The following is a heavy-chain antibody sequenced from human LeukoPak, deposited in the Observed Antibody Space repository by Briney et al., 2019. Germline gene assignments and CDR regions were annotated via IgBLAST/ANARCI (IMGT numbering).Heavy chain of an antibody. J-gene: IGHJ3*02. V-gene: IGHV1-2*02. CDR1: GYTFTAYY. D-gene: IGHD4-17*01. Sequence: ASVKVSCKASGYTFTAYYIHWVRQAPGQGLEWMGWINPNSGGTNYAQKFQGRVTMTRDTSISTAYMELSRLRSDDTAVYYCARPSTVTTYYTAFDIWGQGTMVTVSS. CDR3: ARPSTVTTYYTAFDI. CDR2: INPNSGGT.